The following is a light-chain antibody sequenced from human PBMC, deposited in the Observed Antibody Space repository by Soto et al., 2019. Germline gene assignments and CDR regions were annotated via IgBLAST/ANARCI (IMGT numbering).Light chain of an antibody. Sequence: QLTQSPSSLSASVGDRVTITCRASQGIASYLAWYQQKPGQAPNLLIYAASTLQSGVPSRFSGSGSGTEFTLTISSLQPDDFATYYCQHYKMYSPWTFGQGTKVDIK. J-gene: IGKJ1*01. CDR2: AAS. V-gene: IGKV1-9*01. CDR3: QHYKMYSPWT. CDR1: QGIASY.